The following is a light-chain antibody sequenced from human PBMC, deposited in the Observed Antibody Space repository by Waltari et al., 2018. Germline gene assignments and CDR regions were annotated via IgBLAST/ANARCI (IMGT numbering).Light chain of an antibody. CDR3: QQRSSWYT. J-gene: IGKJ2*01. V-gene: IGKV3-11*01. Sequence: EIGLTQSPATLYLSPGERATLSCRASQRVNNYLAWYPQKPVQAPRLLIYDASNRATGTPARFSGSGSGTDFTLTITSLEPEDFAVYYCQQRSSWYTFGQGTKLEIK. CDR2: DAS. CDR1: QRVNNY.